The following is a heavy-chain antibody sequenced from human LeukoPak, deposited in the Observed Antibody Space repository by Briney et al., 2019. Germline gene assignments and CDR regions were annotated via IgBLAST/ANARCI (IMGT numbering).Heavy chain of an antibody. CDR1: GFTFSSYW. Sequence: PGGSLRLSCAASGFTFSSYWMSWVRQAPGKGLEWVADIKQDGSEKYYVDSVKGRFTISRDNAKNSPYLQMNSLRAEDTAVYYCARLRFFEWLRYYMDVWGKGTTVTVSS. CDR2: IKQDGSEK. D-gene: IGHD3-3*01. V-gene: IGHV3-7*01. J-gene: IGHJ6*03. CDR3: ARLRFFEWLRYYMDV.